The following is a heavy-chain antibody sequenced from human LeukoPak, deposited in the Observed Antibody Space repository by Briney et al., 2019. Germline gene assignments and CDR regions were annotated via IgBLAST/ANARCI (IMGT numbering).Heavy chain of an antibody. CDR3: ARDVAKDTAAAWYFDY. D-gene: IGHD6-13*01. CDR2: IWYDGNNK. Sequence: GGSLRLSCAASGFTFSSYGMHWVRQAPGKGLEWVAVIWYDGNNKYYADSVKGRFTISRDNSKNTLYLQMNSLRAEDTAVYYCARDVAKDTAAAWYFDYWGQGTLVTVSS. CDR1: GFTFSSYG. J-gene: IGHJ4*02. V-gene: IGHV3-33*01.